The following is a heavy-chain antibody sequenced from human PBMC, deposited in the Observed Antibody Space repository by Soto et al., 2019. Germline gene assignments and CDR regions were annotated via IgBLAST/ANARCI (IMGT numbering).Heavy chain of an antibody. CDR2: IYYSGST. Sequence: PSETLSLTCTVSGSSISSYYWSWIRQPPGKGLEWIGYIYYSGSTNYNPSIKSRVTISVDTSKNQFSLKLSSVTAADTAVYYCASRYSGYDRYYYYYMDVWGKGTTVTVSS. J-gene: IGHJ6*03. CDR1: GSSISSYY. V-gene: IGHV4-59*08. D-gene: IGHD5-12*01. CDR3: ASRYSGYDRYYYYYMDV.